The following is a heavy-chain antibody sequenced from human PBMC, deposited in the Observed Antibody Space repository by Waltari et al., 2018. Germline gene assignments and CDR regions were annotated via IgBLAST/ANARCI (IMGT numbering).Heavy chain of an antibody. CDR3: ARDLYDSRVPGDYFDY. D-gene: IGHD3-16*01. V-gene: IGHV1-2*02. CDR2: IDPNTGGT. Sequence: QVHLVQSGAEVRKPGASVKVSCKGSGYTFTGYYIQWLRQAPGQGLEWMGWIDPNTGGTKLAQKFQGRVTMTRDTSINTVYMELSSLGTDDTAVYYCARDLYDSRVPGDYFDYLGQGTLVTVSS. J-gene: IGHJ4*02. CDR1: GYTFTGYY.